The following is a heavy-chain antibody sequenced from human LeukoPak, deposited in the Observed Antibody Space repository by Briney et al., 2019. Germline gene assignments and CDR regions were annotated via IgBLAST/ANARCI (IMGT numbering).Heavy chain of an antibody. CDR2: INQDGTET. J-gene: IGHJ4*02. CDR1: EFSFSDYW. V-gene: IGHV3-7*05. Sequence: GGSLRLSCSHSEFSFSDYWMTWVRQAPGKGLEWVANINQDGTETFSVDSVKGRFTISRDNAKNSLFPQMNSLRPEDTAVYYCARVASSGGWYPSHFDYWGQGTLVTVSS. D-gene: IGHD6-19*01. CDR3: ARVASSGGWYPSHFDY.